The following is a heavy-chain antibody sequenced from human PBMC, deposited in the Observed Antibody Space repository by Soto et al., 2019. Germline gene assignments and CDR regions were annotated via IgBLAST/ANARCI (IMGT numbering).Heavy chain of an antibody. CDR3: ARGGWSVDY. D-gene: IGHD2-15*01. CDR1: SGSMTDNY. Sequence: SETLSLTCTVSSGSMTDNYWTWFRQPPGKGLERIGYIYYTGSTNYNPSLKSRATMSIDTSKNQFSLRLTSVTTADTAMYYCARGGWSVDYWGQGTLVTVSS. CDR2: IYYTGST. J-gene: IGHJ4*02. V-gene: IGHV4-59*01.